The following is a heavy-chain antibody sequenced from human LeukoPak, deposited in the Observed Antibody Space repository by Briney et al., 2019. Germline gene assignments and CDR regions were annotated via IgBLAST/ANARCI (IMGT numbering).Heavy chain of an antibody. CDR2: IYWDDDK. D-gene: IGHD1-26*01. V-gene: IGHV2-5*02. J-gene: IGHJ4*02. Sequence: SGPTLVKPTQTLTLTCTFSGFSLSTSGVSVGWIRQPPGKALKWLALIYWDDDKRYSPFLKSRLTITKDTSKNQVVLTMTNMDPVDTATYYCAHRWGRSSGSLYYFDYWGQGTLVTVSS. CDR3: AHRWGRSSGSLYYFDY. CDR1: GFSLSTSGVS.